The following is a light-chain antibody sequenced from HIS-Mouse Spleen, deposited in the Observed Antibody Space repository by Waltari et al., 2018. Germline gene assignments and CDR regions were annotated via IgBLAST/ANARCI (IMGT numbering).Light chain of an antibody. Sequence: SYELTQPPSVSVSPGKTARIPCSDEALPKQYAYWYQQKSGQAPVLVIYEDSKRPSGIPERFSGSSSGTMATLTISGAQVEDEADYYCYSTDSSGNHRVFGGGTKLTVL. CDR1: ALPKQY. V-gene: IGLV3-10*01. CDR2: EDS. J-gene: IGLJ2*01. CDR3: YSTDSSGNHRV.